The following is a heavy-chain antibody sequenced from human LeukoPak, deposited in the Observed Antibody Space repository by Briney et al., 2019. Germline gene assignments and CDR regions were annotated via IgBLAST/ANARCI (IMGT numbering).Heavy chain of an antibody. CDR2: IIPILGIA. V-gene: IGHV1-69*04. CDR1: GGTFSNYA. J-gene: IGHJ4*02. Sequence: SVKVSCKASGGTFSNYAISWVRQAPGQGLEWMGRIIPILGIANYAQKFQGRVTITADKSTSTAYMELSSLRSEDTAVYYCARTYYYDSSGYYWGQGTLVTVSS. CDR3: ARTYYYDSSGYY. D-gene: IGHD3-22*01.